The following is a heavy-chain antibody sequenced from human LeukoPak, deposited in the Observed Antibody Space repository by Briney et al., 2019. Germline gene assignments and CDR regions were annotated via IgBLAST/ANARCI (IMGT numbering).Heavy chain of an antibody. D-gene: IGHD3-22*01. J-gene: IGHJ4*02. CDR3: ARLFGGYYDSSGYPDY. V-gene: IGHV3-21*01. CDR2: ISSSSSYI. Sequence: GGSLRLSCAASGFTFSSYSMNWVRQAPGKGLEWVSSISSSSSYIYYADSVKGRFTISRDNAKNSLYLQMNSLRAEDTAVYYCARLFGGYYDSSGYPDYWGQGTLVTVSS. CDR1: GFTFSSYS.